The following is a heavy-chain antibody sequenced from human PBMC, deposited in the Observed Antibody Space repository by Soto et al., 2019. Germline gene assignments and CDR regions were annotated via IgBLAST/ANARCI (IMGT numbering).Heavy chain of an antibody. V-gene: IGHV3-13*05. J-gene: IGHJ6*02. D-gene: IGHD2-2*01. Sequence: PGGSLRLSCVGSGFFFNDYDMHWVRQFRGKGLEWVSAIGAADDPYYSVSVKGRFIVSRDNAQKSLYLQMNNLRAADTAVYFCARAYTGQLPRRGDYYYALDVWGRGTTVTVSS. CDR3: ARAYTGQLPRRGDYYYALDV. CDR2: IGAADDP. CDR1: GFFFNDYD.